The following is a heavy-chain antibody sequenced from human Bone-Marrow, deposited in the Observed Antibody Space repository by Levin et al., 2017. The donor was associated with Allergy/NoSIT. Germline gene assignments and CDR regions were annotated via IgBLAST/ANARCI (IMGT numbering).Heavy chain of an antibody. CDR3: ARHFKNYYDTGSYYPDF. V-gene: IGHV4-39*01. Sequence: TSETLSLTCTVSGDSLSGNTYYWGWIRQTPGRGLEWIGTFYDGGSTDYNPSLKSRVTISVDTSKNQFSLKLRSVTAADTAVYYCARHFKNYYDTGSYYPDFWGQGTLVTVSA. CDR2: FYDGGST. CDR1: GDSLSGNTYY. D-gene: IGHD3-22*01. J-gene: IGHJ4*02.